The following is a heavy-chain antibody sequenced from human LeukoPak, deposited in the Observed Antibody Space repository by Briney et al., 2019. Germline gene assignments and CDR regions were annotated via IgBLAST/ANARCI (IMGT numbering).Heavy chain of an antibody. CDR1: GFTLSGSA. CDR2: IRSKADNDAT. Sequence: PGGSLRLSCAASGFTLSGSAMHWVRQASGKGLEWVGRIRSKADNDATEYAASVKGRFTISRDDSKNTAYLQMNNLKTEDTAVYYCTRLSGGNSADYYYYGMDVWGQGTTVTVSS. CDR3: TRLSGGNSADYYYYGMDV. V-gene: IGHV3-73*01. D-gene: IGHD4-23*01. J-gene: IGHJ6*02.